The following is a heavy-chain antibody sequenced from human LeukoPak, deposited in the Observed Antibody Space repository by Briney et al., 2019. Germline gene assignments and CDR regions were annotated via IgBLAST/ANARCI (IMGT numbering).Heavy chain of an antibody. CDR2: IYTSGST. J-gene: IGHJ5*02. V-gene: IGHV4-4*07. CDR3: ARGGGDCSSTSCPASA. D-gene: IGHD2-2*01. Sequence: SETLSLTCTVSGGSISSYYWSWIRQPAGKGLEWIGRIYTSGSTNYNPSLKSRVTMSVDTSKNQFSLKLSSVTAADTAVYYCARGGGDCSSTSCPASAWGQGTLVTVSS. CDR1: GGSISSYY.